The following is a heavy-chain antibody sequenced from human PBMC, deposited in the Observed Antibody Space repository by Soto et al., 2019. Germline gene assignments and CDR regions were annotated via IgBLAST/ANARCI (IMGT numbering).Heavy chain of an antibody. V-gene: IGHV1-8*01. CDR2: MNPNSGNT. J-gene: IGHJ3*02. D-gene: IGHD6-19*01. Sequence: ASVKVSCKASGYTFTSYDINWVRQATGQGLEWMGWMNPNSGNTGYAQKFQGRVTMTRNTSISTAYMELSSLRSEDTAVYYCARGSIAVASGAFDIWGQGTMVTVSS. CDR3: ARGSIAVASGAFDI. CDR1: GYTFTSYD.